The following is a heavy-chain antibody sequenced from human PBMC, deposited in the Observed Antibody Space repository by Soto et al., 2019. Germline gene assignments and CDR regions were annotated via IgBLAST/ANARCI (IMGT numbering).Heavy chain of an antibody. CDR1: GFSFDDYA. J-gene: IGHJ4*02. V-gene: IGHV3-9*01. CDR2: ISWNSGNM. Sequence: GGSLRLSCAASGFSFDDYAMHWVRQAPGKGLEWVSGISWNSGNMGYADSVKGRFTISRDNAKNSLYLQMNSLRAEDTALYYCAKDTGYSGYQGTFDYWGQGTLVTVSS. CDR3: AKDTGYSGYQGTFDY. D-gene: IGHD5-12*01.